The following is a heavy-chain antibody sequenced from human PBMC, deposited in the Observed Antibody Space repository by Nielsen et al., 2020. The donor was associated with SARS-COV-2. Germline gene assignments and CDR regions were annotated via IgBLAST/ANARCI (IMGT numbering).Heavy chain of an antibody. CDR2: IGTAGDP. D-gene: IGHD1-26*01. Sequence: GESLKISCAASGFTFSSYDMHWVRQATGKGLEWVSAIGTAGDPYYPGSVKGRFTISRENAKNSLYLQMNSLRAGDTAVYYCAKDVRPVGATFYYFDSWGQGTLVTVSS. J-gene: IGHJ4*02. V-gene: IGHV3-13*05. CDR1: GFTFSSYD. CDR3: AKDVRPVGATFYYFDS.